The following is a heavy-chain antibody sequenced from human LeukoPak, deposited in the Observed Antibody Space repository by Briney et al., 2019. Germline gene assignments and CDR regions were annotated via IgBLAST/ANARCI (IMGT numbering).Heavy chain of an antibody. CDR1: GFSFRNYA. CDR3: AKIAPWGAVTTTDGFDY. D-gene: IGHD4-17*01. V-gene: IGHV3-23*01. Sequence: GGSLRLSCAASGFSFRNYAMSWVRQAPGKGLEWVSSISDSGGATYYADSVKGRFTISRDNSRNTLYLQLNSLGADDTAVYYYAKIAPWGAVTTTDGFDYWGQGTLVTVSS. J-gene: IGHJ4*02. CDR2: ISDSGGAT.